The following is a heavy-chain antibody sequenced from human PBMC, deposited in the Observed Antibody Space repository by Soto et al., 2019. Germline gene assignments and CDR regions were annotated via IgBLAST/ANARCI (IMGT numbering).Heavy chain of an antibody. J-gene: IGHJ4*02. Sequence: PRGSLLVSCASSVFTVSLSYMSWVRQAPGKGLDWVSSIYAPGSTYYADSVKGRFTISRDNSKNTLYLQMNSLRVEGTAVYYCARGLVASTTAFDYWGQGTMVTVSS. V-gene: IGHV3-53*01. CDR2: IYAPGST. CDR1: VFTVSLSY. CDR3: ARGLVASTTAFDY. D-gene: IGHD1-26*01.